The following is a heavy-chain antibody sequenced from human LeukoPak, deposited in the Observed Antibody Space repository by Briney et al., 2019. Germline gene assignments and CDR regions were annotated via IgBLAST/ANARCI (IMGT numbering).Heavy chain of an antibody. CDR1: GGSFSGYY. J-gene: IGHJ3*02. D-gene: IGHD3-22*01. V-gene: IGHV4-34*01. CDR3: ARLSQGGYYSMGAFDI. Sequence: PSETLSLTCAVYGGSFSGYYWSWIRQPPGKGLEWIGEINHSGSTNYNPSLKSRVTISVDTSKNQFSLNLSSVTAADTAVYYCARLSQGGYYSMGAFDIWGQGTVVTVFS. CDR2: INHSGST.